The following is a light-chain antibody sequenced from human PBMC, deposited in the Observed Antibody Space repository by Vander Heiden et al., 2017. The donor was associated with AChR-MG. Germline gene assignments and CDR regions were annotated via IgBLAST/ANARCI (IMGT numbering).Light chain of an antibody. J-gene: IGLJ3*02. CDR1: GFNFGAKFD. Sequence: QSVLTQPPSVSGAPGQRVTIPCPGSGFNFGAKFDGRWYQQLPGAAPRLLIFGNINRPSRVPDRFSASKSGTSASLTITGLQTEDEADYYCQSYDNGLSVWVFGGGTKLTVL. V-gene: IGLV1-40*01. CDR2: GNI. CDR3: QSYDNGLSVWV.